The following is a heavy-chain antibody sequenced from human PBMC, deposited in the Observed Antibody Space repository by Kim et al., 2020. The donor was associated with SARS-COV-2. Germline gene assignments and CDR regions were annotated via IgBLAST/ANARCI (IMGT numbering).Heavy chain of an antibody. V-gene: IGHV1-58*01. J-gene: IGHJ4*02. CDR1: GFTFTSSA. CDR2: IVVGSGNT. D-gene: IGHD1-26*01. CDR3: SYLSGSYTNGQD. Sequence: SVKVSCKASGFTFTSSAVQWVRQARGQRLEWIGWIVVGSGNTNYAQKFQERVTITRDMSTSTAYMELSSLRSEDTAVYYCSYLSGSYTNGQDWGQGTLVTVSS.